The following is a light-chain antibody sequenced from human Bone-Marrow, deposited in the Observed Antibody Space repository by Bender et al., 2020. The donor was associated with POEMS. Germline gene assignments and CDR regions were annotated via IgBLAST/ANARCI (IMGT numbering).Light chain of an antibody. CDR1: SSDIGTYNL. CDR3: NSYTKSNTWV. Sequence: QSALTQPASVSGSPGQSITISCTGTSSDIGTYNLVSWYQQHPGRAPKLMIYKVSERPSGVPDRFSGSKSGNTASLTVSGLQAEDEADYYCNSYTKSNTWVFGGGTKLTVL. CDR2: KVS. V-gene: IGLV2-14*02. J-gene: IGLJ3*02.